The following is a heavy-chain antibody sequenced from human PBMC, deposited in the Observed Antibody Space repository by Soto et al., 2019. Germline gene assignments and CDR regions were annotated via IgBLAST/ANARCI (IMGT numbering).Heavy chain of an antibody. CDR1: GFTFSSYA. V-gene: IGHV3-30*03. D-gene: IGHD3-22*01. Sequence: QVRLVESGGGVVQPGRSLRLSCAASGFTFSSYAMHWVRQAPGKGLEWVAVISQDGSDKHYVDSVKGRFTISRDNSKNTLYRQVNSLRAEDTAVYYCALGGIVVTGNWFAPWGQGILVTVSS. J-gene: IGHJ5*02. CDR2: ISQDGSDK. CDR3: ALGGIVVTGNWFAP.